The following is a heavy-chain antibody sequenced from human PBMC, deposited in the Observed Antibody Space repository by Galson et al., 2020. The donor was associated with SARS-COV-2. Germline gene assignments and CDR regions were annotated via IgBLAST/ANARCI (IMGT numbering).Heavy chain of an antibody. D-gene: IGHD6-6*01. V-gene: IGHV1-2*02. CDR2: INPNSGGT. J-gene: IGHJ5*02. Sequence: ASVKVSCKASGYTFTGYYMHWVRQAPGQGLEWMGWINPNSGGTNYAQKFQGRVTMTRDTSISTAYMELSRLRSDDTAVYYCARDPPVPRARGYNWFDPWGQGTLVTVSS. CDR1: GYTFTGYY. CDR3: ARDPPVPRARGYNWFDP.